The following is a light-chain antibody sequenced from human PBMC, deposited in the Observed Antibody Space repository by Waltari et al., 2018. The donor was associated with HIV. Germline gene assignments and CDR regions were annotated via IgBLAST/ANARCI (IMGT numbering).Light chain of an antibody. J-gene: IGLJ2*01. CDR3: CTYAASNVI. CDR1: SRDVGNFNF. CDR2: DVS. Sequence: QSALTQPRSVSGSPGQSVTISCTRTSRDVGNFNFTSWYQHLPGKAPKLVIYDVSKRPSGVPDRFSGSKSGNTASLTISGLQAEDEADYYCCTYAASNVIFGGGTKLTVL. V-gene: IGLV2-11*01.